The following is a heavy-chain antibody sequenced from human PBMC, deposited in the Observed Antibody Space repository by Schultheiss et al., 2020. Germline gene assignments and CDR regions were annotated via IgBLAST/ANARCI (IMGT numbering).Heavy chain of an antibody. CDR1: GGSISSSSYY. J-gene: IGHJ5*02. CDR3: ARDSYCGGDCYSGWFDP. V-gene: IGHV4-39*07. Sequence: SETLSLTCTVSGGSISSSSYYWGWIRQPPGKGLEWIGYIYYSGSTYYNPSLKSRVTISVDRSKNQFSLKLSSVTAADTAVYYCARDSYCGGDCYSGWFDPWGQGSLGTVSS. CDR2: IYYSGST. D-gene: IGHD2-21*01.